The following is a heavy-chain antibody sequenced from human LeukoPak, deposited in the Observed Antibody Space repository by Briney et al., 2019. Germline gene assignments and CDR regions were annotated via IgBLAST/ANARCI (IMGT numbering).Heavy chain of an antibody. V-gene: IGHV1-24*01. Sequence: ASVTVSCTVSGYTLTELSMHWVRQAPGKGLEWMGGFDPEDGETIYAQKFQGRVTMTEDTSTDTAYMELSSLRSEDTAVYYCATDKSSGWLKVFDYWGQGTLVTVSS. J-gene: IGHJ4*02. D-gene: IGHD6-19*01. CDR2: FDPEDGET. CDR1: GYTLTELS. CDR3: ATDKSSGWLKVFDY.